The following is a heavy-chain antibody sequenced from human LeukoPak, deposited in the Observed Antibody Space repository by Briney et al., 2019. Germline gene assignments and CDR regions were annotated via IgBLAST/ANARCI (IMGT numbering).Heavy chain of an antibody. CDR3: AKAPLVGSRWYQVGYFDY. Sequence: PGGSLRLSCAASGFTFSSYAMSWVRQAPGKGLEWVSAISGSGGSTYYADSVKGRFTISRDNSKNTLYLQMNSLRAEDTAVYYCAKAPLVGSRWYQVGYFDYWGQGTLVTVSS. V-gene: IGHV3-23*01. CDR2: ISGSGGST. CDR1: GFTFSSYA. D-gene: IGHD6-19*01. J-gene: IGHJ4*02.